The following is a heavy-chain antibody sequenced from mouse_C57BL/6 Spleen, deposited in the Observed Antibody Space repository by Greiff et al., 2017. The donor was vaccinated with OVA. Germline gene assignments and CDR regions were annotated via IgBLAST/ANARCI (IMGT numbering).Heavy chain of an antibody. CDR3: ARYDYDPSYAMDY. Sequence: VQLQESGAELVKPGASVKLSCKASGYTFTSYWMHWVKQRPGQGLEWIGMIHPNSGSTNYNEKFKSKATLTVDKSSSTAYMQLSSLTSEDSAVYYCARYDYDPSYAMDYWGQGTSVTVSS. D-gene: IGHD2-4*01. CDR1: GYTFTSYW. CDR2: IHPNSGST. J-gene: IGHJ4*01. V-gene: IGHV1-64*01.